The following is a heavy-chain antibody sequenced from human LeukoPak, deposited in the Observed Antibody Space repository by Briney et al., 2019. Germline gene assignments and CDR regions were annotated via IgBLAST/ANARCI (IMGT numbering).Heavy chain of an antibody. CDR3: AKDDDSSGYYGLYNWFDP. D-gene: IGHD3-22*01. J-gene: IGHJ5*02. CDR1: GSTFSTYA. CDR2: ISGGGGTT. Sequence: GGSLRLSCAASGSTFSTYAMTRVRQAPGKGLEWVSAISGGGGTTYYADSVKGRFTISRDNSKNTLYLQMNSLRAEDTAVYYCAKDDDSSGYYGLYNWFDPWGQGTLVTVSS. V-gene: IGHV3-23*01.